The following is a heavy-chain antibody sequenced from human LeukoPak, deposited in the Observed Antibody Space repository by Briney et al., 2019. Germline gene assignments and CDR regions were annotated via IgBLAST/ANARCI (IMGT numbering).Heavy chain of an antibody. D-gene: IGHD2-15*01. Sequence: SETLSLTCAVYGGSFSGYYWSWIRQPPGKGLEWIGEINHSGSTNYNPSLKSRVTISVDTSKNQFSLKLTSVAAADTAVYYCARGRYCRLWGQGTLVTVSS. J-gene: IGHJ4*02. CDR3: ARGRYCRL. CDR1: GGSFSGYY. CDR2: INHSGST. V-gene: IGHV4-34*01.